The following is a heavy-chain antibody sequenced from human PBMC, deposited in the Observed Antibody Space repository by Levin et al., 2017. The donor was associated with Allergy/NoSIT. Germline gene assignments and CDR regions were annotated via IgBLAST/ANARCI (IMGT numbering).Heavy chain of an antibody. CDR3: ARAGSGSGSYWEMPYYMDV. CDR2: IYYSGST. J-gene: IGHJ6*03. V-gene: IGHV4-59*01. CDR1: GGSISSYY. D-gene: IGHD3-10*01. Sequence: SETLSLTCTVSGGSISSYYWSWIRQPPGKGLEWIGYIYYSGSTNYNPSLKSRVTISVDTSKNQFSLKLSSVTAADTAVYYCARAGSGSGSYWEMPYYMDVWGKGTTVTVSS.